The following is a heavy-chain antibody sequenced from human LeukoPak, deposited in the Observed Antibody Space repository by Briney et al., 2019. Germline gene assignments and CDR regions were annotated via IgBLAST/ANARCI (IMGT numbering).Heavy chain of an antibody. V-gene: IGHV3-53*01. J-gene: IGHJ6*03. CDR2: IYTGGST. CDR3: TTTGGSYGAYYMDV. CDR1: GVTVSSNY. D-gene: IGHD1-26*01. Sequence: PGGSPRLSCAASGVTVSSNYMTWVRQAPGKGLEWVSVIYTGGSTYYADSVKGRFTTSRDNSKNTLYLQMNSLRAEDTAVYYCTTTGGSYGAYYMDVWGKGTTVTVSS.